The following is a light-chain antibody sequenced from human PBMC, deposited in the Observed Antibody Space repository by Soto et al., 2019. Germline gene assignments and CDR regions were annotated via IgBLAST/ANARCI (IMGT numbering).Light chain of an antibody. CDR1: GSDIGAYNF. CDR3: DPYAARNVGV. V-gene: IGLV2-8*01. CDR2: GVT. Sequence: QSALAQPPSASGSPGQSVTISCTGSGSDIGAYNFVSWYQQHPGKAPKLMIFGVTERPSGVPDRFSGSKSGNTASLTVSGLQAEDEVIYNCDPYAARNVGVFGGGTTLTAL. J-gene: IGLJ3*02.